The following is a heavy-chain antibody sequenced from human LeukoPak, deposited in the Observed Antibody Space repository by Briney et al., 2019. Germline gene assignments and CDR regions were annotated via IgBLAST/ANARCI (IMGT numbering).Heavy chain of an antibody. CDR2: INHSGST. V-gene: IGHV4-34*01. CDR3: ARAAYSSGWYGKKKQKYYFDY. J-gene: IGHJ4*02. D-gene: IGHD6-19*01. Sequence: SETLSLTCAVYGGSFSGYYWSWIRQPPGKGLEWIGEINHSGSTNYNPSLKSRVTISVDTSKNQFSLKLSSVTAVDTAVYYCARAAYSSGWYGKKKQKYYFDYWGQGTLVTVSS. CDR1: GGSFSGYY.